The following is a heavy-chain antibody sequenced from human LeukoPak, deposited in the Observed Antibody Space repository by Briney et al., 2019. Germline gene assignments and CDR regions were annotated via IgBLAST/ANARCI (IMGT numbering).Heavy chain of an antibody. CDR2: IKQDGSEK. CDR1: GFTFSNYW. V-gene: IGHV3-7*01. CDR3: ARDRQIAY. Sequence: GGSLRLSCAASGFTFSNYWLTWVRQAPGQGLEWVANIKQDGSEKHYVDSVKGRFTISRNNHKNSLYLEMNSLRAEATGVYYCARDRQIAYWGQGTLVTVSS. J-gene: IGHJ4*02.